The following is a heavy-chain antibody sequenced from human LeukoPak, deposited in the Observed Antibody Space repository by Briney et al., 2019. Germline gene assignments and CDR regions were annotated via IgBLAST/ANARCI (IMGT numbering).Heavy chain of an antibody. CDR2: INPNSGGT. Sequence: GASVKVSCKASGYTFTGYYMHWVRQALGQGLEWMGWINPNSGGTNYAQKFQGRVTMTRDTSISTAYMELSRLRSDDTAVYYCARDGNYCSGGSCYSSWFDPWGQGTLVTVSS. V-gene: IGHV1-2*02. CDR1: GYTFTGYY. CDR3: ARDGNYCSGGSCYSSWFDP. D-gene: IGHD2-15*01. J-gene: IGHJ5*02.